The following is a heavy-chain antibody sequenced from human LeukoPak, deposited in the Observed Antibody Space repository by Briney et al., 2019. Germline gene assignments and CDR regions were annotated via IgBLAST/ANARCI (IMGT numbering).Heavy chain of an antibody. Sequence: ASVKVSCKASGGTFSSYAISWVRQAPGQGLEWMGWINPNSGGTNYAQKFQGRVTMTRDTSISTAYMELSRLRSDDTAVYYCARALRIVVVPAAMGLGYWGQGTLVTVSS. CDR2: INPNSGGT. CDR3: ARALRIVVVPAAMGLGY. J-gene: IGHJ4*02. CDR1: GGTFSSYA. D-gene: IGHD2-2*01. V-gene: IGHV1-2*02.